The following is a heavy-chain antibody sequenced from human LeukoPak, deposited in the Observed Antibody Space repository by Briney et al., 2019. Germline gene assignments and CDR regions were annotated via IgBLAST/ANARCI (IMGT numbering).Heavy chain of an antibody. V-gene: IGHV3-7*01. D-gene: IGHD1-26*01. CDR3: ARLRAPKVGACYYMDV. CDR2: IKQDGSDI. CDR1: GFTFNTFW. Sequence: GGSLRLSGAASGFTFNTFWMSWVRQAPGKGLEWVANIKQDGSDIYYVDSVKGRFTISRDNAKNSLYLQMNSLRAEDTAVYYCARLRAPKVGACYYMDVWGKGTTVTVSS. J-gene: IGHJ6*03.